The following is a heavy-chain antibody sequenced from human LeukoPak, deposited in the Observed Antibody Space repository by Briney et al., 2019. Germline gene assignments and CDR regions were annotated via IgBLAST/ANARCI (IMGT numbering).Heavy chain of an antibody. CDR2: INPRGGST. J-gene: IGHJ4*02. Sequence: ASVKASCKASGYTFTTYYMHWVRQAPGQGLEWVGIINPRGGSTTYAQKFQGRVTMTRDTSTSTVYMELSSLKSDDTAVYYCARGGGPGNYPFDFWGQGTLVTVSS. CDR1: GYTFTTYY. D-gene: IGHD1-7*01. V-gene: IGHV1-46*01. CDR3: ARGGGPGNYPFDF.